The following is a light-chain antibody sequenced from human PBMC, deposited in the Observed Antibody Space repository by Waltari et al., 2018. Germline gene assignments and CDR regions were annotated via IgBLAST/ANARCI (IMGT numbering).Light chain of an antibody. J-gene: IGLJ3*02. CDR3: CSYTTTTTVV. V-gene: IGLV2-14*01. CDR1: SSDVGGSTF. CDR2: EVT. Sequence: QSALTPPASVSGSPGQSITISCTGTSSDVGGSTFVSWYQQHPGQAPKLMIYEVTKRPSGVANRFAGSKSGNTASLTISGLLAEDEADYYCCSYTTTTTVVFGGGTKLTVL.